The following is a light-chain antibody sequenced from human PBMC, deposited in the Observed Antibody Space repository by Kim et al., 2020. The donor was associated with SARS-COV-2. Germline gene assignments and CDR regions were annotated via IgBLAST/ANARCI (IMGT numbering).Light chain of an antibody. J-gene: IGLJ2*01. CDR1: KVVDKY. Sequence: SVAPGQTASITCSEDKVVDKYVSWYLQKPSQPPVLVIYQESERPSGIPERFSGSNSGSTATLTISGTQTMDEAVYYSQAWDSSTVVFGRGTQLTVL. V-gene: IGLV3-1*01. CDR3: QAWDSSTVV. CDR2: QES.